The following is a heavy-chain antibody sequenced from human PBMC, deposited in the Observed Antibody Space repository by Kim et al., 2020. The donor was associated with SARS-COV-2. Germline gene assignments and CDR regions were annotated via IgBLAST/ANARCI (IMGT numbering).Heavy chain of an antibody. CDR3: ARHQRYSSGWYGAFYY. CDR1: GGSLSSSSYY. V-gene: IGHV4-39*01. J-gene: IGHJ6*01. CDR2: GYCIGNT. Sequence: SETLSLTCTVSGGSLSSSSYYWGWIRQPPGQGLEWIGTGYCIGNTYYNPSSKSLVTITVDTSKNQYSLKLGSVTAADTAVYYCARHQRYSSGWYGAFYY. D-gene: IGHD6-19*01.